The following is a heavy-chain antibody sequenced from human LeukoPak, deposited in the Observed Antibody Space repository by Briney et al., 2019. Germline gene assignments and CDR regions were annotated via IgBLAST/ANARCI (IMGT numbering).Heavy chain of an antibody. CDR2: IYRIGNT. CDR1: GDSISSDY. CDR3: AGRGKRNFRA. Sequence: SETLSLTCSVSGDSISSDYWSWIRQPPGKGLEWIGYIYRIGNTDYNPSLKSRVTISLDTSKNQLSLNLTSVTAADTAVYYCAGRGKRNFRAWGQGTLVTVSS. J-gene: IGHJ1*01. V-gene: IGHV4-4*08.